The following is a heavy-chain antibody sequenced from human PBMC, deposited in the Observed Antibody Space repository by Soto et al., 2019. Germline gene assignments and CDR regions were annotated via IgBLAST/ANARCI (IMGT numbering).Heavy chain of an antibody. CDR1: GYTLTELS. Sequence: GASVKVSCKVSGYTLTELSMHWVRQAPGKGLEWMGGFDPEDGETIYAQKFQGRVTMTEDTSTDTAYMELSSLRSEDTAVYYCAYYGSGSYYVFSWGQGTLVTVSS. J-gene: IGHJ5*02. D-gene: IGHD3-10*01. CDR3: AYYGSGSYYVFS. CDR2: FDPEDGET. V-gene: IGHV1-24*01.